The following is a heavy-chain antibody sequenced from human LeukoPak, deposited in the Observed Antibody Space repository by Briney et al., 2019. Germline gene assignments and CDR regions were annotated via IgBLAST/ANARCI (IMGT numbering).Heavy chain of an antibody. CDR2: ISSSGSTI. CDR3: ASGYDYVWGSYPSHFDY. V-gene: IGHV3-11*04. D-gene: IGHD3-16*01. J-gene: IGHJ4*02. Sequence: GGSLRLSCAASGFTFSDYYMSWIRQAPGKGLEWVSSISSSGSTIYYADSVKGRFTISRDNAKNSLYLQMNSLRAEDTAVYYCASGYDYVWGSYPSHFDYWGQGTLVTVSS. CDR1: GFTFSDYY.